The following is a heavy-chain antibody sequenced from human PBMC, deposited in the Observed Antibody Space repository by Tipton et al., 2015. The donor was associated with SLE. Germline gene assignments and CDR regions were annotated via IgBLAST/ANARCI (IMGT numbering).Heavy chain of an antibody. Sequence: SLRLSCAASGFTFSSYAMSWVRQAPGKGLEWVSAISGSGGSTYYADSVKGRFTISRDNSKNTLYLQMNSLRAEDTAVYYCAKTPDYGDHKMPGWFDPWGQGTLVTVSS. CDR2: ISGSGGST. J-gene: IGHJ5*02. D-gene: IGHD4-17*01. V-gene: IGHV3-23*01. CDR3: AKTPDYGDHKMPGWFDP. CDR1: GFTFSSYA.